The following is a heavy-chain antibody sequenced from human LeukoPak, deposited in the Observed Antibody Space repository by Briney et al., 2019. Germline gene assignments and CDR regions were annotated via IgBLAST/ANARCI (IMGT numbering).Heavy chain of an antibody. CDR2: IYPGDSDT. D-gene: IGHD6-13*01. CDR3: ARPAKGGSSWPYYFDY. J-gene: IGHJ4*02. V-gene: IGHV5-51*01. Sequence: GESLKISCKGSGYSFTSYWIGWVRQMPGKGLEWMGIIYPGDSDTRYSPSFQGQVTISADKSISTAYLQWSSLKAPDTAMYYCARPAKGGSSWPYYFDYWGQGTLVTVSS. CDR1: GYSFTSYW.